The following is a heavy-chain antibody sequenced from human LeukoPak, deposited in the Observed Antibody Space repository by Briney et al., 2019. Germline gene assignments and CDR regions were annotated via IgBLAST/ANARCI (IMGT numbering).Heavy chain of an antibody. D-gene: IGHD6-13*01. Sequence: PGGSLRLSCAASGFTFSSYGMHWVRQAPGKGLEWVAVISYDGSNKYYADSVKGRFTISRDNSKNTLYLQMNSLRAEDTAVYYCAKDPSTYYSSSWYFSYYYYGMDVWGQGTTVTVSS. V-gene: IGHV3-30*18. J-gene: IGHJ6*02. CDR3: AKDPSTYYSSSWYFSYYYYGMDV. CDR2: ISYDGSNK. CDR1: GFTFSSYG.